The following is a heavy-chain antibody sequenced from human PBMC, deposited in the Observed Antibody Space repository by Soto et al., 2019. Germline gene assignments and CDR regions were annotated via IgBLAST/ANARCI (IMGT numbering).Heavy chain of an antibody. CDR3: LTASDGYRSGWYVGYFDY. J-gene: IGHJ4*02. CDR1: DYTFTSYG. V-gene: IGHV1-18*04. CDR2: IRAYDGYT. D-gene: IGHD6-19*01. Sequence: QVQLLQSGAEVKKPGASVKVSCTASDYTFTSYGISWVRQAPGQGLERMGWIRAYDGYTNYAQKVQGRVTISTDTCTGTAYMELKSLISDDTAVDYCLTASDGYRSGWYVGYFDYWCQGTLVTVSS.